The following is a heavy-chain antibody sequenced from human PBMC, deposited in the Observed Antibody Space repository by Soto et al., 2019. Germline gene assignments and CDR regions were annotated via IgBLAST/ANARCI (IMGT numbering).Heavy chain of an antibody. D-gene: IGHD3-3*01. V-gene: IGHV4-59*01. CDR2: IYYSGST. Sequence: QVQLQESGPGLVKPSETLSLTCTVSGGSISSYYWSWIRQPPGKGLEWIGYIYYSGSTNYNPSLKRRVTISVDTSKNQFSLKLSSVTAADTAVYYCARDHVTIFGVVITHWFDPWGQGTLVTVSS. CDR1: GGSISSYY. CDR3: ARDHVTIFGVVITHWFDP. J-gene: IGHJ5*02.